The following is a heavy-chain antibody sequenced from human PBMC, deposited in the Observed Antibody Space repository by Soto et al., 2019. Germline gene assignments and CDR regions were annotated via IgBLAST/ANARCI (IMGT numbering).Heavy chain of an antibody. CDR3: ARKSSGWYRGYFDY. V-gene: IGHV4-34*01. CDR2: INHSGST. CDR1: GGSFSGYY. Sequence: SETLSLTCGVYGGSFSGYYWSWIRQPPGKGLEWIGEINHSGSTNYNPSLKSRVTISVDTSKNQFSLKLSSVTAADTAVYYCARKSSGWYRGYFDYWGQGTLVTVSS. J-gene: IGHJ4*02. D-gene: IGHD6-19*01.